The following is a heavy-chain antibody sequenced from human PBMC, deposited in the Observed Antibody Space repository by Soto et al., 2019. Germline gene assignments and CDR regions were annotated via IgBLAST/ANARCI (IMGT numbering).Heavy chain of an antibody. CDR3: AKDSLWSGWAFDI. CDR2: ISGSGGST. D-gene: IGHD3-10*01. J-gene: IGHJ3*02. CDR1: GFTFSSYA. Sequence: QPGGSLRLSCAASGFTFSSYAVSWVRQAPGKGLEWVSAISGSGGSTYYADSVKGRFTISRDNSKNTLYLQMNSLRAEDTAVYYCAKDSLWSGWAFDIWGQGTMVTVSS. V-gene: IGHV3-23*01.